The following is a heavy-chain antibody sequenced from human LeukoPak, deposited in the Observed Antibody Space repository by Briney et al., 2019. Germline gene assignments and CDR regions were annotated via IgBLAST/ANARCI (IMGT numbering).Heavy chain of an antibody. Sequence: AAVKVSCKASGYTFTGYYMHWVRQAPVQGLEWMGWINPNSGGTNYAQKFQGRVTMTRDTSISTAYMELSRLRSDDTAVYYCARDTVTTSGYYFDYWGQGTLVTVSS. V-gene: IGHV1-2*02. CDR3: ARDTVTTSGYYFDY. D-gene: IGHD4-17*01. J-gene: IGHJ4*02. CDR1: GYTFTGYY. CDR2: INPNSGGT.